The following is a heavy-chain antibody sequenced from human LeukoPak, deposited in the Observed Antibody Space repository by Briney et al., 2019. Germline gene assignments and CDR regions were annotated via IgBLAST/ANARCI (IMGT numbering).Heavy chain of an antibody. D-gene: IGHD2-8*01. Sequence: SETLSLTCGVSGGSITSTNWWSWVRQPPGQGLEWIGEVSLSGLTNYNPSLSSRVIMALDTSKNHLSLHLTSVTAADTAVHYCSRENGAFSPFGYWGQGYLVTVLS. J-gene: IGHJ4*02. CDR2: VSLSGLT. V-gene: IGHV4-4*02. CDR3: SRENGAFSPFGY. CDR1: GGSITSTNW.